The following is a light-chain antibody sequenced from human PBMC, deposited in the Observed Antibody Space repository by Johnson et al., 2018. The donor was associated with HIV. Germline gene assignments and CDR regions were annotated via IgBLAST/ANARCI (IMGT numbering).Light chain of an antibody. J-gene: IGLJ1*01. CDR1: SSNIGNNY. V-gene: IGLV1-51*02. CDR3: GSWDSSLSAQYV. Sequence: QSVLTQPPSVSAAPGQKVTISCSGSSSNIGNNYVSWYQQLPGTAPKLLIYENNKRPSGIPDLFSGSKSGTSATLGITGLQTGDEADYYCGSWDSSLSAQYVFGTGTKVTVL. CDR2: ENN.